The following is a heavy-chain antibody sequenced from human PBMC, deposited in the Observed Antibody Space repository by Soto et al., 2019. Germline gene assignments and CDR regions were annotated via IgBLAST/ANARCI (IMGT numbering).Heavy chain of an antibody. CDR1: GFTFSSYS. CDR3: ARDDIMITFGGVIVYYFDY. Sequence: EVQLVESGGGLVKPGGSLRLSCAASGFTFSSYSMNWVRQAPGKGLEWVSSISSSSSYIYYADSVKGRFTISRDNAKNSLYLQMNSLRAEDTAVYYCARDDIMITFGGVIVYYFDYWGQGTLVTVSS. V-gene: IGHV3-21*01. J-gene: IGHJ4*02. CDR2: ISSSSSYI. D-gene: IGHD3-16*02.